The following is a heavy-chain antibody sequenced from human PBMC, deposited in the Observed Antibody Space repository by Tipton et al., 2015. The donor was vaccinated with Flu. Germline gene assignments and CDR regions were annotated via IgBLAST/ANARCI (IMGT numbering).Heavy chain of an antibody. CDR1: GYSISSGYY. Sequence: TLSLTCAVSGYSISSGYYWGWIRQSPGKGLEWIAFIYHSGSTYYNPSLKSRVTISVDTSKNQFSLKLSSVTAADTAVYFCAREIASGQWLAAGNAFDIWGQGTMVSVSS. D-gene: IGHD6-19*01. CDR3: AREIASGQWLAAGNAFDI. J-gene: IGHJ3*02. V-gene: IGHV4-38-2*02. CDR2: IYHSGST.